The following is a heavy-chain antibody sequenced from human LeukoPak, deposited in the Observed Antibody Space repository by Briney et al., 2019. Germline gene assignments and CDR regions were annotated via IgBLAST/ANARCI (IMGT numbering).Heavy chain of an antibody. J-gene: IGHJ5*02. CDR2: INHSGST. CDR3: ARHVFSIVVVPAAIGFDP. Sequence: SETLSLTCAVYGGSFSCYYWSWIRQPPGKGLEWIGEINHSGSTNYNPSLKSRVTISVDTSKNQFSLKLSSVTAADTAVYYCARHVFSIVVVPAAIGFDPWGQGTLVTVSS. V-gene: IGHV4-34*01. CDR1: GGSFSCYY. D-gene: IGHD2-2*01.